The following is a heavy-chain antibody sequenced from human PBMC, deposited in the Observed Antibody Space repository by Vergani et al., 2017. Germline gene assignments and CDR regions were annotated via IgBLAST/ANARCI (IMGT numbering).Heavy chain of an antibody. V-gene: IGHV3-30*02. CDR1: GFTFSNYG. D-gene: IGHD6-19*01. Sequence: QVQLVESGGGVVQPGGSLRLSCGASGFTFSNYGMHWVRQAPGKGLEWVTFIRYDGSNTYYADSVKGRFTISRDNSKNTLFLQMNSRRPEDTAVYYCARDTVTGDRYFDYWGQGTLVTVSS. CDR2: IRYDGSNT. CDR3: ARDTVTGDRYFDY. J-gene: IGHJ4*02.